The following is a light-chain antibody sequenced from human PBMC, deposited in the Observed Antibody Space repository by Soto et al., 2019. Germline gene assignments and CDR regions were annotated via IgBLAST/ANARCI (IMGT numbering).Light chain of an antibody. CDR2: DAS. V-gene: IGKV3-15*01. Sequence: EIVMTQSPATLSVSPGERATLSCGASQSVSSNLAWYQQKPGQAPRLLIYDASTRATGIPARFSGSGSGTEFTLTISSLQSEDFAVYYCQQYNSWPLTFGGGTKVEIK. J-gene: IGKJ4*01. CDR3: QQYNSWPLT. CDR1: QSVSSN.